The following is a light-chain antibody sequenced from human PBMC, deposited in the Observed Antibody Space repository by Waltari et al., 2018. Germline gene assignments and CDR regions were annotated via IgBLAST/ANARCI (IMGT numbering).Light chain of an antibody. CDR1: SSDVGGYNY. CDR2: EVS. V-gene: IGLV2-14*01. J-gene: IGLJ2*01. Sequence: QSALTQPASVSGSPGQSITLPCTGTSSDVGGYNYVSWYQQHPGKAPKLMIYEVSNRPSGVSNRFSGSKSGNTASLTISGLQAEDEADYYCSSYTSSSTLLFGGGTKLTVL. CDR3: SSYTSSSTLL.